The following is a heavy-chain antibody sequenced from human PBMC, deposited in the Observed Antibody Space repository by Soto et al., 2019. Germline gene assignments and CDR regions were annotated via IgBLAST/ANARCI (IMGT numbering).Heavy chain of an antibody. J-gene: IGHJ6*02. Sequence: GEPRKISGKGSEYSFTSYWISWVRQMPGKGLEWMGRIDPSDSYTNYSPSYQGHVTISADKSISTAYLQWSSLKASDTAMYYCTTTVTTEDYYYGMDVWGQGTTVTAP. CDR3: TTTVTTEDYYYGMDV. V-gene: IGHV5-10-1*01. D-gene: IGHD4-17*01. CDR2: IDPSDSYT. CDR1: EYSFTSYW.